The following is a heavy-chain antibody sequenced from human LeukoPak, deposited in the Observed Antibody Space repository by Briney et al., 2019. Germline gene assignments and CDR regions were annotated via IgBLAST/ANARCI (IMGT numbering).Heavy chain of an antibody. CDR1: GGSFSGYY. CDR3: ARPGYSSGWIRL. V-gene: IGHV4-34*01. J-gene: IGHJ4*02. D-gene: IGHD6-19*01. Sequence: SETLSLTCAVYGGSFSGYYWSWIRKPPGKGLEWIGEINHSGSTNYNPSLKSRVTISVDTSKNQFSLKLSSVTAADTAVYYCARPGYSSGWIRLWGQGTLVTVSS. CDR2: INHSGST.